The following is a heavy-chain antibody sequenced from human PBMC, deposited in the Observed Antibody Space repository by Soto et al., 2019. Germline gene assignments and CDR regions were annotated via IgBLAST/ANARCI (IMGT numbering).Heavy chain of an antibody. Sequence: QVQLVQSGAEVKKPGASVKVSCKASGYTFPSYDIHWVRQATGQGLAWMGWMNPYSGNTGYAQQFQGRVTMTRNASMSTAYMELSSLRSEDTALYYCARTATTRRGTGGHFWGQGTLVTVSS. J-gene: IGHJ4*02. CDR2: MNPYSGNT. V-gene: IGHV1-8*01. CDR3: ARTATTRRGTGGHF. CDR1: GYTFPSYD. D-gene: IGHD7-27*01.